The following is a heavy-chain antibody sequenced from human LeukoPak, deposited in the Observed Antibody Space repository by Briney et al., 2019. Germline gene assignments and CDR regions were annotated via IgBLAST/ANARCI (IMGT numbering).Heavy chain of an antibody. CDR2: INIDGRST. V-gene: IGHV3-74*01. Sequence: PGGSLTPSRAASGFTFSSYWMHWVRQAPGKGLLWVSRINIDGRSTSYAPSVTGRFTTSRDNAKNTVYLQMNSLRAEDTAVYYCVRDVWGDRDGFFEYWGQGALVTVSS. J-gene: IGHJ4*02. D-gene: IGHD2-21*01. CDR1: GFTFSSYW. CDR3: VRDVWGDRDGFFEY.